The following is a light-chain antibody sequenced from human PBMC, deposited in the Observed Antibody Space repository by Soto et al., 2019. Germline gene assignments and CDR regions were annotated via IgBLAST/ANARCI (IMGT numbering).Light chain of an antibody. CDR2: AAS. J-gene: IGKJ5*01. Sequence: EFVVTQSPGTLSLSPGERATLFCRASQSVDSSYLAWYQQKPGQAPRLLIYAASSRAAGVPDRFGGSGSGTDFTLTISRLEPEDFALYYCQQYGASFLTFGQGTRLESK. CDR3: QQYGASFLT. CDR1: QSVDSSY. V-gene: IGKV3-20*01.